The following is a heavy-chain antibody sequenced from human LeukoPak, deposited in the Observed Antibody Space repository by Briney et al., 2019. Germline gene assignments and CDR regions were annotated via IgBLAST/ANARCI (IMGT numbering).Heavy chain of an antibody. V-gene: IGHV1-2*02. CDR3: ARVRRDTAMANNDAFDI. J-gene: IGHJ3*02. CDR2: INPNSGGT. CDR1: GYTFTGYY. D-gene: IGHD5-18*01. Sequence: GASVKVSCKASGYTFTGYYMHWVRQAPGQGLEWMGWINPNSGGTNYAQKFQGRVTMTRDTSISTAYMELSRLRSDDTAVYYCARVRRDTAMANNDAFDIWGQGTMVTVSS.